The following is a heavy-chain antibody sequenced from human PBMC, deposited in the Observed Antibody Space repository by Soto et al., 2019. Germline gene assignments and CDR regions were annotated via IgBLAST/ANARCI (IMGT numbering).Heavy chain of an antibody. CDR3: ARYGGNSGYYYYGMDV. D-gene: IGHD2-21*02. V-gene: IGHV3-21*01. CDR1: GFTFSSYS. CDR2: ISSSSSYI. J-gene: IGHJ6*02. Sequence: AGGSLRLSCAASGFTFSSYSMNWVRQAPGKGLEWVSSISSSSSYIYYADSVKGRFTISRDNAKNSLYLQMNSLRAEDTAVYYCARYGGNSGYYYYGMDVWGLGTTVTVSS.